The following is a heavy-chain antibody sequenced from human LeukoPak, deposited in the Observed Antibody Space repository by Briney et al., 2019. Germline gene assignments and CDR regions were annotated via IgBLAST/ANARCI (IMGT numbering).Heavy chain of an antibody. Sequence: PSQTLSLTCTVSGGSISSGGYYWSWIRQPPGKGLEWIGYIYHSGSTYYNPSLKSRVIVSVDTSKNQFSLKLSSVTAADTAVYYCARDDAYCSGGTCYPGAFDIWGQGTMVTVSS. J-gene: IGHJ3*02. CDR2: IYHSGST. CDR3: ARDDAYCSGGTCYPGAFDI. V-gene: IGHV4-30-2*01. D-gene: IGHD2-15*01. CDR1: GGSISSGGYY.